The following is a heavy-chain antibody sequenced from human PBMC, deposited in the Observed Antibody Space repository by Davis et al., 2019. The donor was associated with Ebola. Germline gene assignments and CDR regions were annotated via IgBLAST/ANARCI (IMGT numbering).Heavy chain of an antibody. CDR1: GYTFTSYN. V-gene: IGHV1-46*01. Sequence: ASVKVSCKTSGYTFTSYNINWVRQAPGQGLEWMGIINPSGGSTSYAQKFQGRVTMTRDTSTSTVYMELSSLRSDDTAVYYCARVVPYSSIWYDYWGQGTLVTVSS. CDR2: INPSGGST. CDR3: ARVVPYSSIWYDY. D-gene: IGHD6-13*01. J-gene: IGHJ4*02.